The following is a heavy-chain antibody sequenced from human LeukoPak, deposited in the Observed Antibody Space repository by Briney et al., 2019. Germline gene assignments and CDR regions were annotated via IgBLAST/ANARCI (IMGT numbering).Heavy chain of an antibody. Sequence: PSETLSLTCTVSGVSISTSSYHWGWFRQPPGKALAGIGAIYYSGKTYYNPSLNSRVTISIHTSNNEYSLKLSSVTAADRAVYYCARSGPPAGRPDAFDIWGQGTMATVSS. D-gene: IGHD1-14*01. J-gene: IGHJ3*02. CDR3: ARSGPPAGRPDAFDI. CDR2: IYYSGKT. V-gene: IGHV4-39*07. CDR1: GVSISTSSYH.